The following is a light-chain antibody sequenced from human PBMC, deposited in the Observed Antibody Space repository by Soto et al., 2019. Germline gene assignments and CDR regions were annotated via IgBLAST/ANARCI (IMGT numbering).Light chain of an antibody. V-gene: IGKV3D-20*02. CDR1: QSVSSSY. Sequence: EIVLTQSPGTLSLSPVERATLSCRASQSVSSSYLAWYQQKPGQAPRLLIYGASTRATGIPARFSGSGSGTDFTLTISRLEPEDFAVYYCQQRSNWPITFGQGTRLEIK. CDR2: GAS. J-gene: IGKJ5*01. CDR3: QQRSNWPIT.